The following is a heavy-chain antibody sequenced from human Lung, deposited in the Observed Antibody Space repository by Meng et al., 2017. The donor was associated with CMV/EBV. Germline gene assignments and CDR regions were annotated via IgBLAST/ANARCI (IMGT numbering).Heavy chain of an antibody. V-gene: IGHV3-30-3*01. Sequence: VEVVESGGGGVQPGRSLRLSFAVSGFTFSNYAMHWVRQAPGKGLEWVAVISYDGSNKYHADSVKGRFTISRDNSKNTLYVQMNSLRAEDTAVYYCARAAGDYSPFDSWGQGTLVTVSS. CDR2: ISYDGSNK. CDR1: GFTFSNYA. J-gene: IGHJ4*02. CDR3: ARAAGDYSPFDS. D-gene: IGHD4-17*01.